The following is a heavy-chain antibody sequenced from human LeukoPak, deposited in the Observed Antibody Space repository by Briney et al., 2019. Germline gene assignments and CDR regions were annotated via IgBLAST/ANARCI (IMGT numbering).Heavy chain of an antibody. D-gene: IGHD3-22*01. CDR3: ARLEAGRYYYDSSGYEDAFDI. Sequence: SEALSLTCAVSGGSISSSNWWSWVRQPPGKGLEWIGSIYYSGSTYYNPSLKSRVTISVDTSKNQFSLKLSSVTAADTAVYYCARLEAGRYYYDSSGYEDAFDIWGQGTMVTVSS. J-gene: IGHJ3*02. V-gene: IGHV4-4*02. CDR1: GGSISSSNW. CDR2: IYYSGST.